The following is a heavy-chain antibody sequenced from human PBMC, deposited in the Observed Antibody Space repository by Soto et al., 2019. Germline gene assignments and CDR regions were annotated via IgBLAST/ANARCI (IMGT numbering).Heavy chain of an antibody. J-gene: IGHJ4*02. D-gene: IGHD1-1*01. Sequence: PGGSLRLSCSASGFIFRRYWMAWVRQAPGNGLEWVATIKLDGREKNYLDSVEGRFTISRDDVDNSMSLQMSRLRGEDTAVYFCVTESDGYGRFDYWGLGTPVTVSS. CDR2: IKLDGREK. CDR3: VTESDGYGRFDY. CDR1: GFIFRRYW. V-gene: IGHV3-7*01.